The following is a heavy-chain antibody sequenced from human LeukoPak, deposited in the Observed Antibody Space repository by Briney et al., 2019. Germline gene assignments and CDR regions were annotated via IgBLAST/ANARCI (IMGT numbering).Heavy chain of an antibody. V-gene: IGHV3-74*01. CDR2: INSDGTST. J-gene: IGHJ3*02. CDR3: ARVGRAFDI. Sequence: GGSLRLSCAASGFTFSSYWMHWVRQAPGKGLVWVSRINSDGTSTTYADSVKGRFTISRDNAKNSLYLQMNSLRAEDTAVYYCARVGRAFDIWGQGTMVTVSS. CDR1: GFTFSSYW.